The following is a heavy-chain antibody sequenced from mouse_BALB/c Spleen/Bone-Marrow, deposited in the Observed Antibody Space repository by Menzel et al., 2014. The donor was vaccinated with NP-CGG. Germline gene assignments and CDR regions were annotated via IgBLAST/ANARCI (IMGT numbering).Heavy chain of an antibody. J-gene: IGHJ4*01. CDR2: ISDGGNYT. CDR1: GFTFSDYY. Sequence: EVLLVESGAGLVNPGGPLKLSRAASGFTFSDYYLYWVRQTPEKRLEWVATISDGGNYTYYPDSVKGRFTISRDSAKNNLYLQMSSLKSEDTARYYCAGAWEAMDYWGQAASVTASS. D-gene: IGHD4-1*01. V-gene: IGHV5-4*02. CDR3: AGAWEAMDY.